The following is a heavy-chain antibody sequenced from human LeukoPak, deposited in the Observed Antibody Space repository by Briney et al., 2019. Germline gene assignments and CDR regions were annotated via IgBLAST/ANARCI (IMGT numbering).Heavy chain of an antibody. V-gene: IGHV3-30*18. CDR1: GFTFNHYG. D-gene: IGHD3-10*01. CDR3: AKGNVLLWFGESFHFDY. J-gene: IGHJ4*02. CDR2: ISYDGSNK. Sequence: GGSLRLSCTASGFTFNHYGMHWVRQAPGKGLEWVAVISYDGSNKYYADSVKGRFTISRDNSKNTLYLQMNSLRAEDTAVYYCAKGNVLLWFGESFHFDYWGQGTLVTVSS.